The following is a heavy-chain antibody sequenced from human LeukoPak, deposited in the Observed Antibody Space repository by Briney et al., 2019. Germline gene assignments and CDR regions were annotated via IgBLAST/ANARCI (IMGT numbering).Heavy chain of an antibody. D-gene: IGHD3-16*01. V-gene: IGHV4-38-2*01. CDR3: ARLLWGLHFDY. Sequence: SETLSLTCAVSGYSISSGYYWGWIRQPPGQGLEWIGSVYHSGSTSYNPSLKSRVTISVDTSKNQFSLKLSSVTAADTAVYYCARLLWGLHFDYWGQGTLVTVSS. CDR1: GYSISSGYY. J-gene: IGHJ4*02. CDR2: VYHSGST.